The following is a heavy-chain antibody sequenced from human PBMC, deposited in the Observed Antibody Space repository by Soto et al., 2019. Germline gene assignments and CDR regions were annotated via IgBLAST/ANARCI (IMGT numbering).Heavy chain of an antibody. Sequence: PGGSLRLSCAASGFTFSSYGMHWVRQAPGKGLEWVAVISYDGSNKYYADSVKGRFTISRDNSKNTLYLQMNSLRAEDTAVYYCAKDFYDSSYGSYYFDYWGQGTLVTVSS. D-gene: IGHD3-22*01. CDR3: AKDFYDSSYGSYYFDY. J-gene: IGHJ4*02. V-gene: IGHV3-30*18. CDR1: GFTFSSYG. CDR2: ISYDGSNK.